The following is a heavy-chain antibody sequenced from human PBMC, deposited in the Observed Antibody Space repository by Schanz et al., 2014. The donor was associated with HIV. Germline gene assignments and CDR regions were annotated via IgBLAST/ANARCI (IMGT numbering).Heavy chain of an antibody. CDR3: ARSRYGDHPYYFDL. J-gene: IGHJ4*02. CDR1: GYTFTTYG. Sequence: QIQLVQSGAEVKKPGASVKVSCRASGYTFTTYGITWVRQAPGQGLEWMGWISGYKGNTNYAQKLQGRVTMTTDTSTSTAYMELRSLRSDDTAVYYCARSRYGDHPYYFDLWGQGTPVAVS. D-gene: IGHD2-21*02. V-gene: IGHV1-18*01. CDR2: ISGYKGNT.